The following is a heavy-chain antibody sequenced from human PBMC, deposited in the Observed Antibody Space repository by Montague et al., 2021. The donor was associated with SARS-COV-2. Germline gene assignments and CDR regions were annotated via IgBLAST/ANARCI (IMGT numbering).Heavy chain of an antibody. CDR2: INHTGSA. CDR3: ARGQVTIFGMLIFIPAAGHLDG. V-gene: IGHV4-34*01. Sequence: SETLSLTCAVYSGSFSDYYWTWIRQPPGKGLEWIGEINHTGSATYNPSLKSRVTLSVDTSKNQFSLKLQSVTAADTAVYYCARGQVTIFGMLIFIPAAGHLDGWGQGTSVPVSS. D-gene: IGHD3-3*01. J-gene: IGHJ3*01. CDR1: SGSFSDYY.